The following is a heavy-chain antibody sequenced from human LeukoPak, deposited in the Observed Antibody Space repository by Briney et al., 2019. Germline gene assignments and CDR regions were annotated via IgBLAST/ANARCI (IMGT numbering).Heavy chain of an antibody. Sequence: GGSLRLSCAASGFTVSSNYMSWVRQAPGKGLEWVSIIYSGGSAYYADSVKGRFTISRDISKNTLYLQMNSLRAEDTAVYYCATVAGHSYGMDVWGQGTTVTVSS. D-gene: IGHD6-13*01. CDR2: IYSGGSA. J-gene: IGHJ6*01. CDR1: GFTVSSNY. CDR3: ATVAGHSYGMDV. V-gene: IGHV3-66*01.